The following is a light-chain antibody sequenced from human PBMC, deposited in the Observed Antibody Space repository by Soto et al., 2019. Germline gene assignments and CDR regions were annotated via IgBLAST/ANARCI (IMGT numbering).Light chain of an antibody. V-gene: IGLV2-14*01. Sequence: QSALTQPASVSGSPGQSITISCTGTSSDVGGYNYVSWYQQHPGKAPKLMIYEVSNRPSGVSNRFSGSKSGNTASLTISGLQAEDEADYYCSSYTSSNFYVFGTGTKLTVL. CDR2: EVS. J-gene: IGLJ1*01. CDR1: SSDVGGYNY. CDR3: SSYTSSNFYV.